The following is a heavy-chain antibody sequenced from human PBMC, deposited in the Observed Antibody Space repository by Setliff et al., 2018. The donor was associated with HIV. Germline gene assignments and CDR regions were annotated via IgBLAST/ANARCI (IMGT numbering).Heavy chain of an antibody. CDR2: IFYSGST. CDR1: GGSISTYY. V-gene: IGHV4-59*01. J-gene: IGHJ1*01. D-gene: IGHD3-22*01. CDR3: ARSAAYDSSFQH. Sequence: SETLSLTCTVSGGSISTYYWSWIRQPPGKGLEWIGYIFYSGSTNYNPSLKSRVTISVDTSKNQFSLKLSSVTAADTAVYYCARSAAYDSSFQHWGQGTLVTVSS.